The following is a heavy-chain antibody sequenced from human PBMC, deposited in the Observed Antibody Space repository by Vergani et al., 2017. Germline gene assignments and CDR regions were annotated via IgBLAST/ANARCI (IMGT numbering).Heavy chain of an antibody. J-gene: IGHJ4*02. V-gene: IGHV4-38-2*01. D-gene: IGHD3-9*01. CDR3: ARRSGIVYDIFSGTQYFFDF. Sequence: QVQLQESGPGLVKPSETLSLTCAVSGFSIDNGYYWDWIRQPPGKGLEWLGSIYRTGRTHFNPSLKSRVTISVDTSNNHFSLRLNSLTAAHTAVYYCARRSGIVYDIFSGTQYFFDFWGQGTLVTVSS. CDR1: GFSIDNGYY. CDR2: IYRTGRT.